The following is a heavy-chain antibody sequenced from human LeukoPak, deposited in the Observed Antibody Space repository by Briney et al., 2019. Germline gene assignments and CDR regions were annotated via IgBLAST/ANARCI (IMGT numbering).Heavy chain of an antibody. D-gene: IGHD4-11*01. V-gene: IGHV4-39*01. J-gene: IGHJ4*02. CDR3: ARQAYSNYVGFDY. CDR2: IYYSGST. Sequence: PSETLSLTCTVSGGSISSSSYYWGWIRQPPGKGLEWIESIYYSGSTYYNPSLKSRVTISVDTSKNQFSLKLSSVTAADTAVYYCARQAYSNYVGFDYWGQGTLVTVSS. CDR1: GGSISSSSYY.